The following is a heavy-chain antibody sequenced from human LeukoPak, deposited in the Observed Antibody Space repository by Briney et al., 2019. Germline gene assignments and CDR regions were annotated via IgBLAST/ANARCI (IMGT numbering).Heavy chain of an antibody. CDR1: GFTFSSYE. D-gene: IGHD2-15*01. Sequence: PGGSLRLSYAASGFTFSSYEMNGVRQAPGKGLEWVSYISSSGSTIYYADSVKGRFTISRDNAKNSLYLQMNSLRAEDTAVYYCARKGYCSACSCCRIDYWGQGTLVTVSS. CDR3: ARKGYCSACSCCRIDY. V-gene: IGHV3-48*03. CDR2: ISSSGSTI. J-gene: IGHJ4*02.